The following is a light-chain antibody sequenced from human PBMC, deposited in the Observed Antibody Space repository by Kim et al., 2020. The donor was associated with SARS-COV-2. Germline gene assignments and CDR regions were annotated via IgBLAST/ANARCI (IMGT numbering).Light chain of an antibody. J-gene: IGKJ3*01. Sequence: ASVEDRVTITCRTTQSISSHLNWYQQKPGRAPKLLISAASTLQGGVPSRFSGSGSETDFTLTISSLQPEDFATYFCQQSYITPFTFGPGTKVDIK. CDR3: QQSYITPFT. CDR2: AAS. CDR1: QSISSH. V-gene: IGKV1-39*01.